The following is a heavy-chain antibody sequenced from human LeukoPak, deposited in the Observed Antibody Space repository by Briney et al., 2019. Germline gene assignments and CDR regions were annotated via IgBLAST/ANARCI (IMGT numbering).Heavy chain of an antibody. CDR3: AKTTGNGHWLIEF. Sequence: PGGSLRLSCAASGFTFSSYALNWVRQTPGKGLEWVSFITGDAGSTSYADSVKGRFTISRDNSKNTLFLQLNSPSAEDTAVYYCAKTTGNGHWLIEFWGQGTLVTVSS. J-gene: IGHJ4*02. V-gene: IGHV3-23*01. D-gene: IGHD4-23*01. CDR1: GFTFSSYA. CDR2: ITGDAGST.